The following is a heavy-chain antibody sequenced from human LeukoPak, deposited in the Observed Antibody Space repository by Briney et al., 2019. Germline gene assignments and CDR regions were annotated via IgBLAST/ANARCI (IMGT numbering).Heavy chain of an antibody. Sequence: PSQTLSLTCTVSGSSINSGAYYWSWIRQHPGKGLEWIGYIFYNGNTFYNPSLQSRVTISMDTSQNQFSLKLSSVTAADTAVYFCARDRRVTMFGLATHRWFDPWGQGTLVTVSS. CDR3: ARDRRVTMFGLATHRWFDP. D-gene: IGHD3-3*01. CDR2: IFYNGNT. J-gene: IGHJ5*02. V-gene: IGHV4-31*03. CDR1: GSSINSGAYY.